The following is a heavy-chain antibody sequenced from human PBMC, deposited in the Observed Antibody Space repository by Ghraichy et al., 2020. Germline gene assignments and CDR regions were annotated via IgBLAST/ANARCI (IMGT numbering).Heavy chain of an antibody. CDR2: ISSSGGST. D-gene: IGHD2-2*01. CDR3: AGQEYQLLSPFDY. J-gene: IGHJ4*02. Sequence: GGSLRLSCAASGFTFSSYAMSWVRQAPGKGLEWGSAISSSGGSTHYADSVKGRFTISRDNSKNTLYLQMNSLRAEDTAAYYCAGQEYQLLSPFDYWGQGTLVTVSS. V-gene: IGHV3-23*01. CDR1: GFTFSSYA.